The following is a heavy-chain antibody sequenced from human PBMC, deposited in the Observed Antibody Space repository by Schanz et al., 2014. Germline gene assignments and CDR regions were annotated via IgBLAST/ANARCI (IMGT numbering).Heavy chain of an antibody. V-gene: IGHV4-4*02. J-gene: IGHJ4*02. CDR1: GGSIGSSNW. CDR2: VYHSGTP. CDR3: ARLDGFGY. Sequence: QVQLQESGPGLVKSSGTLSLTCAVSGGSIGSSNWWSWVRQPPGKGLEWIGEVYHSGTPNYNPSLKSRVTISVDTSKNQFTLKLAAVTAADTAVYYCARLDGFGYWGQGTLVTVSS. D-gene: IGHD3-10*01.